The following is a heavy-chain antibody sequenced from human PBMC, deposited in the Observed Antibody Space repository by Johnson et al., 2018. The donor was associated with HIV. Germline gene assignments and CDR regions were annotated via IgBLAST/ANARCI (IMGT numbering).Heavy chain of an antibody. CDR3: ARDTVTGSPAVDI. V-gene: IGHV3-30*04. Sequence: QVQLVESGGGVVQPGRSLRISCAASGFTFRSYAMLWVRQAPGKGLEWVAVISYDGSNKYYADSVKGRFTISRDNSKNTLYLQMNSLRAEDTAVYYCARDTVTGSPAVDIWGQGTMVTVSS. J-gene: IGHJ3*02. D-gene: IGHD1-20*01. CDR2: ISYDGSNK. CDR1: GFTFRSYA.